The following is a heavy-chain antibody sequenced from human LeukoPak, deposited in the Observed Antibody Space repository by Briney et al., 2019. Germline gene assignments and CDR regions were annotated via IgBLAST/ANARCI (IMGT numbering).Heavy chain of an antibody. D-gene: IGHD3-16*02. CDR2: INHSGNT. J-gene: IGHJ6*03. CDR3: ARGLRFIQGPGYYYMDV. CDR1: GGSFNAYY. V-gene: IGHV4-34*01. Sequence: SESLSLTCAVYGGSFNAYYWTWIRQTPGKGREWIGEINHSGNTNYNPSLESRVTISADTSKNQFSLNLGPVTAADTAIYYCARGLRFIQGPGYYYMDVWGKGTTVTVSS.